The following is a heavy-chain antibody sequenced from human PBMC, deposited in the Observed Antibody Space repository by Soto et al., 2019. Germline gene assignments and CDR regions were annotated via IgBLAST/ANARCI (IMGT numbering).Heavy chain of an antibody. J-gene: IGHJ3*02. Sequence: GGSLRHSCAASGFTFSNAWMSWVRQAPGKGLEWVGRIKSKTDGGTTDYAAPVKGRFSISRDYSKNTLYLQMNSLKTDVTAVYYCTTDLQIVGAVAFDIWGQGTMVTVSS. D-gene: IGHD1-26*01. V-gene: IGHV3-15*01. CDR3: TTDLQIVGAVAFDI. CDR1: GFTFSNAW. CDR2: IKSKTDGGTT.